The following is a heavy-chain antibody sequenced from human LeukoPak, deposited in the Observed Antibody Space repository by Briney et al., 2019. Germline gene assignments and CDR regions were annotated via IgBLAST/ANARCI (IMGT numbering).Heavy chain of an antibody. J-gene: IGHJ4*02. CDR2: INSDGSNT. Sequence: GGSLRLSCEASGFTFNDYAMNWVRQAPGKGLVWVSRINSDGSNTSYVDSVKGRFTISRDNAKNTLYLQMNSLRAEDTAVYYCARGEDIVATVTGYWGQGTLVTVSS. CDR3: ARGEDIVATVTGY. CDR1: GFTFNDYA. D-gene: IGHD5-12*01. V-gene: IGHV3-74*01.